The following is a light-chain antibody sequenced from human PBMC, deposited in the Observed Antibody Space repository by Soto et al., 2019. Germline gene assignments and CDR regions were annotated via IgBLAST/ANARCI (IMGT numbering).Light chain of an antibody. V-gene: IGLV1-40*01. Sequence: QSVLTQPPSVSGAPGQRVTISCTGSSSNIGAGYDVHWYQQLPGTAPKLLIYGNYNRPSGVPDRFSGSKSGTSASLAITGLQAEDEVDYYCQSYDSSLSGHVVFGGGTKVTVL. CDR1: SSNIGAGYD. CDR3: QSYDSSLSGHVV. CDR2: GNY. J-gene: IGLJ2*01.